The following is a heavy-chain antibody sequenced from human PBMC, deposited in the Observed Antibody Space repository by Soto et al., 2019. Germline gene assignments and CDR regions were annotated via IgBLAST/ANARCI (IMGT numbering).Heavy chain of an antibody. D-gene: IGHD1-20*01. CDR1: GYSFTNYW. CDR3: ARSRINGMTWSFDY. J-gene: IGHJ4*02. CDR2: IYPCDSDT. V-gene: IGHV5-51*01. Sequence: VESLKISCKGSGYSFTNYWIGWVRQIPGKGLEWMGIIYPCDSDTRYSPSFQGQVTISADKSINTANLQWSSLKASDTARYYCARSRINGMTWSFDYWGEGNLVAVSS.